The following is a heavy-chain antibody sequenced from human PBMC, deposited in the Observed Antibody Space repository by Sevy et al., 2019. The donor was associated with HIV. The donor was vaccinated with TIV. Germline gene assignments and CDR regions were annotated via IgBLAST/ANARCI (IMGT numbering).Heavy chain of an antibody. CDR3: ARDLGSSPNWFDP. D-gene: IGHD6-13*01. V-gene: IGHV6-1*01. J-gene: IGHJ5*02. CDR2: TYYRSKWYN. CDR1: GDSVSSNSAA. Sequence: SQTLSLTCAISGDSVSSNSAAWNWIRQSPSGGLEWLGRTYYRSKWYNDYAVSVKSRITINPDTSKNQFSLQLNSVTPEDTAVYYCARDLGSSPNWFDPWGQGTLVTVSS.